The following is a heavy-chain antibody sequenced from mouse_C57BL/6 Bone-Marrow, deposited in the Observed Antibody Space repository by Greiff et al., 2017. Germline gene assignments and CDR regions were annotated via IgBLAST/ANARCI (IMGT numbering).Heavy chain of an antibody. CDR2: LYPGDGDT. Sequence: QVQLQQSGPELVKPGASVKISCKASGYAFSSSWMNWVQPRPGKGLEWIGRLYPGDGDTNYTGNFKGKATLTADKSSSTAYMQLSSLTSEYSAVYFCAREESYWGQGTLVTVSA. CDR1: GYAFSSSW. CDR3: AREESY. V-gene: IGHV1-82*01. J-gene: IGHJ3*01.